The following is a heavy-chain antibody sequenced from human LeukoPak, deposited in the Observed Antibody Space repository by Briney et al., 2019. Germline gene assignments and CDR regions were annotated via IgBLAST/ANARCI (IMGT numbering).Heavy chain of an antibody. Sequence: TGGSLTLSCAASGFTFSDYYMSWIRQAPGKGLEWVSYISSSGSTIYYADSVKGRFTISRDNAKNSLYLQMNSLRAEDTAVYYCARNGDYASDAFDIWGQGTMVTVSS. CDR1: GFTFSDYY. J-gene: IGHJ3*02. CDR3: ARNGDYASDAFDI. V-gene: IGHV3-11*04. CDR2: ISSSGSTI. D-gene: IGHD4-17*01.